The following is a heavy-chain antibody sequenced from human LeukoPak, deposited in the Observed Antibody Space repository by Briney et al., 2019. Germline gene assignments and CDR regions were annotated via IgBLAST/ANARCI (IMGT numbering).Heavy chain of an antibody. D-gene: IGHD4-17*01. J-gene: IGHJ4*02. Sequence: ASVKVSCKASGYTFISYDINWVRQATGQGLEWMGWMAPNSGNTGYAQKFQGRVAMTTDTPTSTAYMELRSLRSDDTAVYYCARDEDYGIFVNVDYWGQGTLVTVSS. V-gene: IGHV1-8*01. CDR3: ARDEDYGIFVNVDY. CDR1: GYTFISYD. CDR2: MAPNSGNT.